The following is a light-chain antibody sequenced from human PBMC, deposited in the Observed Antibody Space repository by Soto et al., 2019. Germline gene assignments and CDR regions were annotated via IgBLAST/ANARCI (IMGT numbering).Light chain of an antibody. CDR3: QQSYTTPGT. CDR2: GAS. V-gene: IGKV1-39*01. Sequence: DIQMTQSPSSLPASVGDSVTITCRASQAINKYLNWYQHKAGQAPKLLIYGASSLHKGVPARFRGSGAGTFFTLTISSLRPEDFATYYCQQSYTTPGTFGRGTTVEIK. CDR1: QAINKY. J-gene: IGKJ1*01.